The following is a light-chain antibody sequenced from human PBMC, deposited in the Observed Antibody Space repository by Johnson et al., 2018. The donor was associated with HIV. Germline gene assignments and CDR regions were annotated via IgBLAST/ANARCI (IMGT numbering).Light chain of an antibody. CDR2: ENN. J-gene: IGLJ1*01. CDR1: SSNIGNNY. CDR3: GTWDSSLSAYV. V-gene: IGLV1-51*02. Sequence: TQPPSVSAAPGQKVTISCSGTSSNIGNNYVSWYQQFPGTAPKLLIYENNKRPSGIPDRFSGSKSGTSATLGITGLQTGDEADYYCGTWDSSLSAYVFGTGTKVTVL.